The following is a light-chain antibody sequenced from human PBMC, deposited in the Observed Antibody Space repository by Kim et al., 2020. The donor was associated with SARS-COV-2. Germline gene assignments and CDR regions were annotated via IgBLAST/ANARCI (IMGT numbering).Light chain of an antibody. CDR2: GAS. CDR3: QQYDNLPLT. Sequence: DTQLTQSPSSLSASVGDTVTITCQASQDIRNDLSWYQQKPGKAPKFLIYGASNVETGVPSRFRGGGSGTDFTLTISSLQPEDIATYYCQQYDNLPLTFGGGTKVEI. J-gene: IGKJ4*01. CDR1: QDIRND. V-gene: IGKV1-33*01.